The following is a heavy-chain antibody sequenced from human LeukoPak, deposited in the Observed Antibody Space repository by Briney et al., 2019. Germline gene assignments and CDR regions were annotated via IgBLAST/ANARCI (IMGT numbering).Heavy chain of an antibody. V-gene: IGHV1-8*01. Sequence: ASVKVSCKASGYTFTSYDINWVRQATGQGLEWMGWMNPNSGNTGYAQKFQGRVTMTRNTSISTAYMELSSLRSEDTAVYYCARGTRRFLEWLPSYYYYYGMDVWGQGTTVTV. D-gene: IGHD3-3*01. CDR2: MNPNSGNT. J-gene: IGHJ6*02. CDR1: GYTFTSYD. CDR3: ARGTRRFLEWLPSYYYYYGMDV.